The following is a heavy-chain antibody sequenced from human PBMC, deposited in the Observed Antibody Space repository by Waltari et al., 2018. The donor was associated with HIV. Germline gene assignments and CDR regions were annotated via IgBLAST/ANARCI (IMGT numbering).Heavy chain of an antibody. J-gene: IGHJ5*02. CDR1: GASISSYY. V-gene: IGHV4-59*01. Sequence: QVQLQESGPGLVKPSETLSLTCTVSGASISSYYWSWIRKPQGKGLEWIGYISYSGRTNYNPSLKSRLTISLDTSKNQFSLKLSSVTAADTAVYYCARFPGVPAANINWLDPWGQGTLVTVSS. D-gene: IGHD2-2*01. CDR3: ARFPGVPAANINWLDP. CDR2: ISYSGRT.